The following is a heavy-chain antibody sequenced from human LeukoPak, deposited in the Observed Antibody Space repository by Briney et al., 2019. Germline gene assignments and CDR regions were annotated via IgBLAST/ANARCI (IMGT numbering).Heavy chain of an antibody. J-gene: IGHJ4*02. CDR3: ARGSYYYYFDY. V-gene: IGHV4-39*06. CDR2: IYYSGST. D-gene: IGHD3-10*01. Sequence: SETLSLTCTVSGGSISSSSYYWGWIRQPPGKGLEWIGSIYYSGSTNYNPSLKSRVTISVDTSKNQFPLKLSSVTAADTAVYYCARGSYYYYFDYWGQGTLVTVSS. CDR1: GGSISSSSYY.